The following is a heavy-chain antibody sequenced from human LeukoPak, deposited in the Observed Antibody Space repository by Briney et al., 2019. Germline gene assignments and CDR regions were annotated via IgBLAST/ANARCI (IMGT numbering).Heavy chain of an antibody. J-gene: IGHJ4*02. CDR3: AGDRLALSDIPLDY. D-gene: IGHD1-26*01. CDR2: IYSGGST. V-gene: IGHV3-66*01. CDR1: GFTVSSNY. Sequence: GVSLRLSCAASGFTVSSNYMSWVRQAPGKGLEWVSVIYSGGSTYYAASVKGRFTIITGNDKNSQYLQKNRRRGEDMAVYYCAGDRLALSDIPLDYWGRETLVSVSS.